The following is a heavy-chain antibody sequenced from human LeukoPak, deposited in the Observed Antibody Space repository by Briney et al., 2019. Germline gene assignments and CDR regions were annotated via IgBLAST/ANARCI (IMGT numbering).Heavy chain of an antibody. D-gene: IGHD3-22*01. CDR1: GFTFSNAW. J-gene: IGHJ4*02. CDR3: AKVAGSSGYYPEF. CDR2: ISADGRST. V-gene: IGHV3-23*01. Sequence: GGSLRLSCAASGFTFSNAWMSWVRQAPGKGLEWVSAISADGRSTYHADSVKGRFTISRDISKSTVYMQMNSLRAEDTAVYYCAKVAGSSGYYPEFWGQGTLVTVSS.